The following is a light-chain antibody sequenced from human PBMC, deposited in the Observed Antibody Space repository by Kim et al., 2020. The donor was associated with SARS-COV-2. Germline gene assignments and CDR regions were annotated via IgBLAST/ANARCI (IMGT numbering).Light chain of an antibody. V-gene: IGLV4-69*01. J-gene: IGLJ3*02. Sequence: QLVLTQSPSASASLGASVKLTCTLSSGHSSYAIAWHQQQPEKGPRYLMKLNSDGSHSKGDGIPDRFSGSSSGAERYLTISSLQSEDEADYYCQTWGTGIHWVFGWGTQLTVL. CDR2: LNSDGSH. CDR3: QTWGTGIHWV. CDR1: SGHSSYA.